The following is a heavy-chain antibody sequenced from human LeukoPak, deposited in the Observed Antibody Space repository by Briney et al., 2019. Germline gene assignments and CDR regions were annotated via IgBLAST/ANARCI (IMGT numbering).Heavy chain of an antibody. J-gene: IGHJ4*02. CDR1: GFTFSSYA. Sequence: TGGSLRLSCAASGFTFSSYAMHWVRQAPGKGLEYVSSISSSGGNTYYADSLKGRFTISRGNSKNTLYIQMNSLRAEDTAVYYCVKALSGWYPRKLFDYWGQGTLVTVSS. CDR3: VKALSGWYPRKLFDY. D-gene: IGHD6-19*01. CDR2: ISSSGGNT. V-gene: IGHV3-64*05.